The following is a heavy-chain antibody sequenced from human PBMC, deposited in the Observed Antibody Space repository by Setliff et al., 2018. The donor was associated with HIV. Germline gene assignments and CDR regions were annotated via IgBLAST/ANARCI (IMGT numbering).Heavy chain of an antibody. Sequence: LSLTCTVSGGSISSGDYYWSWIRQPPGKGLEWISCISSSSSSIYYADSVKGRFTISRDNAKNSLYLQMKSLRAEDTALYYCATDSPSFYWGQGTLVTVSS. CDR2: ISSSSSSI. J-gene: IGHJ4*02. D-gene: IGHD2-2*01. CDR3: ATDSPSFY. CDR1: GGSISSGDYY. V-gene: IGHV3-11*04.